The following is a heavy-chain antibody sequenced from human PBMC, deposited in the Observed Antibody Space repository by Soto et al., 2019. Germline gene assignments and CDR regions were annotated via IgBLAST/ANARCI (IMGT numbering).Heavy chain of an antibody. CDR3: ARAPITGIYVDY. J-gene: IGHJ4*02. D-gene: IGHD1-20*01. CDR2: IYYSGST. CDR1: GGSISSYY. Sequence: NPSETLSLTCTVSGGSISSYYWSWIRQPPGKGLEWIGYIYYSGSTNYNPSLKSRVTISVDTSKNQFSLKLSSVTAADTAVYYRARAPITGIYVDYWGQGTLVTVSS. V-gene: IGHV4-59*01.